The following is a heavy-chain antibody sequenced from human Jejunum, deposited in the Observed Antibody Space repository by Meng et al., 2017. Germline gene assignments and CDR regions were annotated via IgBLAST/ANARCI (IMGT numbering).Heavy chain of an antibody. D-gene: IGHD5-12*01. CDR3: TTNSGYFIQH. V-gene: IGHV3-15*01. Sequence: GESLKISCAGYGFIFSKAWMSWVRQAPGKGLEWVGRIKSETDGWTTDYAAPVKGRFIISRDDSKNMLYLQMNSLKTEDTALYYCTTNSGYFIQHWGQGTLVTVSS. CDR1: GFIFSKAW. J-gene: IGHJ1*01. CDR2: IKSETDGWTT.